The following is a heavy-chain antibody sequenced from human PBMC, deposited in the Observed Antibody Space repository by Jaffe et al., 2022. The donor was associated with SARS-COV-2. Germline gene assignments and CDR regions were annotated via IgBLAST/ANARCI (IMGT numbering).Heavy chain of an antibody. CDR3: AKLTASLTNWNYVPRLDAFDY. CDR2: ISGSGGST. D-gene: IGHD1-7*01. CDR1: GFTFSSYA. Sequence: EVQLLESGGGLVQPGGSLRLSCAASGFTFSSYAMSWVRQAPGKGLEWVSAISGSGGSTYYADSVKGRFTISRDNSKNTLYLQMNSLRAEDTAVYYCAKLTASLTNWNYVPRLDAFDYWGQGTLVTVSS. J-gene: IGHJ4*02. V-gene: IGHV3-23*01.